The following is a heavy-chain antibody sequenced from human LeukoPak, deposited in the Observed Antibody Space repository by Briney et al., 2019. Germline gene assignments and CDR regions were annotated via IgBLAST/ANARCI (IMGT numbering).Heavy chain of an antibody. CDR3: ARLQWLSTPFFDY. Sequence: SETLSLTCAVYGGSFSGYYWSWIRQPAGKGLEWIGRVYTSGSTNYNPSLKSRVNISLDTPKNQFSLKLISVTAADTAVYFCARLQWLSTPFFDYWGQGTLVTVSS. CDR1: GGSFSGYY. D-gene: IGHD6-19*01. V-gene: IGHV4-59*10. CDR2: VYTSGST. J-gene: IGHJ4*02.